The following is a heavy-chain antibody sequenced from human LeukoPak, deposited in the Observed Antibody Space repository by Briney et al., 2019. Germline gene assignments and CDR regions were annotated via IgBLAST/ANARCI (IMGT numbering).Heavy chain of an antibody. Sequence: GGSLRLSCAASGFTFSNAWMSWVRQAPGKGLEGVGRIKSKTDGGTIDYAAPGKGRFTISRDDSKNTLYLQMNSLKTEDTAVYYCTTDRRDWNPRDWGQGTLVTVSS. D-gene: IGHD1-1*01. CDR3: TTDRRDWNPRD. CDR2: IKSKTDGGTI. CDR1: GFTFSNAW. J-gene: IGHJ4*02. V-gene: IGHV3-15*01.